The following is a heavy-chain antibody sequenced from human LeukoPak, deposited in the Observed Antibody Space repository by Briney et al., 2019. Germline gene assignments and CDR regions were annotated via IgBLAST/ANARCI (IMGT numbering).Heavy chain of an antibody. CDR3: SSDSGSYYTLLPYFFDY. D-gene: IGHD3-10*01. V-gene: IGHV3-30*04. CDR2: ISYDGSNK. J-gene: IGHJ4*02. CDR1: GFTFSSYA. Sequence: PGRSLRLSCAASGFTFSSYAMHWVRQAPGKGLEWVAVISYDGSNKYYADSVKGRFTISRDNSKNTLYLQMNSLRAEDTAVYYCSSDSGSYYTLLPYFFDYWGQGTLVTVSS.